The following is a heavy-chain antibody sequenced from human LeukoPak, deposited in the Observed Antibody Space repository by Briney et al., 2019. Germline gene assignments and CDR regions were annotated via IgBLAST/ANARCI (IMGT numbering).Heavy chain of an antibody. Sequence: GGSLRLSCAASGFTFSDYYMSWVRQAPGKGLEGVSYISSSGSTIHYADSVRGRFTISRDNAKKSLYLQMNSLRAEDTAVYYCARPALPFYYYYMDVWGKGTTVIVSS. J-gene: IGHJ6*03. CDR2: ISSSGSTI. D-gene: IGHD1-26*01. CDR1: GFTFSDYY. V-gene: IGHV3-11*04. CDR3: ARPALPFYYYYMDV.